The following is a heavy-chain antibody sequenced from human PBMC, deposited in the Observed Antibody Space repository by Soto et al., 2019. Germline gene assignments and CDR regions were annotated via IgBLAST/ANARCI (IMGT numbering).Heavy chain of an antibody. Sequence: ASVKVSCKASGYTFTGYYMQWGRQAPGQGLEWMGWINPKRGGTNHAQHFQVRVTMTSDTSISTAYMEMTRLRSDDTAVYYCARQDNLDDDRSFDYWGQGTLVPVSS. CDR1: GYTFTGYY. CDR2: INPKRGGT. J-gene: IGHJ4*02. D-gene: IGHD1-20*01. V-gene: IGHV1-2*02. CDR3: ARQDNLDDDRSFDY.